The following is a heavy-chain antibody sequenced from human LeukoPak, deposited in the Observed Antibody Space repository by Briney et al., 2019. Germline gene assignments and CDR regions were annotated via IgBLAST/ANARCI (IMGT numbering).Heavy chain of an antibody. V-gene: IGHV4-59*01. Sequence: RASETLSLTCTVSGGSISSYYWSWIRQPPGKGLEWIGYIYYSGSTNYNPSLKSRVTISVDTSKNQFSLKLSSVTAADTAVYYCARQDSSGYFNWFDPWGQGTLVTVSS. CDR1: GGSISSYY. D-gene: IGHD3-22*01. CDR3: ARQDSSGYFNWFDP. CDR2: IYYSGST. J-gene: IGHJ5*02.